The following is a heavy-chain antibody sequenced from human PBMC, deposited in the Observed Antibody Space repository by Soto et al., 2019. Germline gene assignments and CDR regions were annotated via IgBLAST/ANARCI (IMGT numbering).Heavy chain of an antibody. CDR1: GFTFGDYA. CDR2: IRSKAYGGTT. J-gene: IGHJ6*02. V-gene: IGHV3-49*03. CDR3: TRANIVVVPIYYYGMDV. Sequence: SLRLSCTASGFTFGDYAMSWFRQAPGKGLEWVGFIRSKAYGGTTEYAASVKGRFTISRGDSKSIAYLQMNSLKTEDTAVYYCTRANIVVVPIYYYGMDVWGQGTTVTVSS. D-gene: IGHD2-2*01.